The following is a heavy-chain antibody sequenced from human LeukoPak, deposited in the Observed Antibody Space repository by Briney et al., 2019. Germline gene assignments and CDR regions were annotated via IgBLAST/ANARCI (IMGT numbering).Heavy chain of an antibody. V-gene: IGHV3-23*01. J-gene: IGHJ4*02. CDR1: GFTFSSYA. CDR2: ISGGGSST. D-gene: IGHD3-10*01. Sequence: GGSLRLSCAASGFTFSSYAMNWVRQAPGKGLEWVSAISGGGSSTYYADSVKGRFTISRDNSKNTLYLQMNSLRAEDTAVYYCAKDLSGRVAPKNSDYWGQGSLVTVSS. CDR3: AKDLSGRVAPKNSDY.